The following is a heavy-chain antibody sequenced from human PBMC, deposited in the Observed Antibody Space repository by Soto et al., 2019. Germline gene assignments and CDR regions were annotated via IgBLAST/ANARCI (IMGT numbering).Heavy chain of an antibody. J-gene: IGHJ4*02. V-gene: IGHV4-30-2*01. D-gene: IGHD2-2*01. CDR1: SGSLSSGGYS. CDR2: MYHRGST. CDR3: ARVPDY. Sequence: QLQLQESGSGLVKPSQTLYVTCAGHSGSLSSGGYSWSWIRQPPGKGLEWIGYMYHRGSTYYNPSLQSRVTISIDGSKNQFSLKRSSVTAADTAVYYCARVPDYWGQGILVTVS.